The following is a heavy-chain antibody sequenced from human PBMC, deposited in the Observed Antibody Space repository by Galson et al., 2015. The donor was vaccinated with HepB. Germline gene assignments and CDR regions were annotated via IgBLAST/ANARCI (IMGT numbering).Heavy chain of an antibody. CDR1: GFIFSSYN. J-gene: IGHJ6*03. D-gene: IGHD3-9*01. V-gene: IGHV3-21*01. CDR2: ISSSGSYL. CDR3: ARRLTGDYYMDV. Sequence: SLRLSCAASGFIFSSYNMNWVRQAPGKGLEWVSFISSSGSYLGHADSVKGRFTISRDNAKSSLYLQMNSLRAEDTAVYYCARRLTGDYYMDVWGKGTTVTVSS.